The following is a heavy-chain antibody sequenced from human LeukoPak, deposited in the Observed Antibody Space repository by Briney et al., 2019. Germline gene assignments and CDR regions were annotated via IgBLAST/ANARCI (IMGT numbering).Heavy chain of an antibody. D-gene: IGHD3-10*01. CDR2: TSSSSSST. V-gene: IGHV3-11*05. Sequence: GGSLRLSCAASGFTFSDYYMSWIRQAPGKGLEWVAYTSSSSSSTNYADSVKGRFTISRDNAKNSLYPQMNSLRAEDTAVYYCARVPGKYAFDIWGQGTMVTVSA. CDR1: GFTFSDYY. CDR3: ARVPGKYAFDI. J-gene: IGHJ3*02.